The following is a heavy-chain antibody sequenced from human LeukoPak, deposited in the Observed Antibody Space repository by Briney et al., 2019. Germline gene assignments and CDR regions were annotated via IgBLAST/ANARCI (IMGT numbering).Heavy chain of an antibody. J-gene: IGHJ4*02. D-gene: IGHD5-18*01. CDR2: ISYEGSDK. V-gene: IGHV3-30*18. Sequence: PGGSLRLSCAASRFTFNIYGMLCAREARGGGGEGGTDISYEGSDKYYTDSVKGRFTISRDNYKNTQYLQMNSLRAEDTAVYYCAKGRGYSYGQFDYWGQGTLVTVSP. CDR1: RFTFNIYG. CDR3: AKGRGYSYGQFDY.